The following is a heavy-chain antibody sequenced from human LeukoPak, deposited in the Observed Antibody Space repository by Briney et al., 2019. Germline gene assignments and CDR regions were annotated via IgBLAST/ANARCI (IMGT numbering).Heavy chain of an antibody. CDR3: VRGAYSSSWLNFDY. Sequence: GGSLRLSCAASGFTFSSYAMHWVRQAPGKGLEWVALIPYDGSNKYYADSVKGRFTVSRDNSMNTLYLQVNSLRAEDTAVYYCVRGAYSSSWLNFDYWGQGTLVTVSS. CDR1: GFTFSSYA. CDR2: IPYDGSNK. D-gene: IGHD6-13*01. V-gene: IGHV3-30*04. J-gene: IGHJ4*02.